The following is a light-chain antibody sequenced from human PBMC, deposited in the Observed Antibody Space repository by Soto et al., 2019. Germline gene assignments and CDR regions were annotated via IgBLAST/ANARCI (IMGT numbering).Light chain of an antibody. V-gene: IGKV3-11*01. Sequence: EIVLTQSPATLSLSPGERATLSCRASQSVSSNLAWYQQKLGQAPRLLIYDASNRATDIPARFSGSGSGTDFTLTISSREPADSAVYYFQLRTIRPPCFGGGTNVEIK. CDR2: DAS. CDR1: QSVSSN. CDR3: QLRTIRPPC. J-gene: IGKJ4*01.